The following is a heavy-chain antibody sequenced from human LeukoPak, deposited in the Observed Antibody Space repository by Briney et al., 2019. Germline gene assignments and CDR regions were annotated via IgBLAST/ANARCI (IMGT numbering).Heavy chain of an antibody. J-gene: IGHJ6*02. CDR1: GFTFSSYW. CDR3: ASHSGYDFYYYYGMDV. Sequence: GGSLRLSCAASGFTFSSYWMSWVRQAPGKGLEWVANIKQDGSEKYYVDSVKGRFTISRDNAKNSLYLQMNSLRAEDTAVYYCASHSGYDFYYYYGMDVWGQGTTVTVSS. V-gene: IGHV3-7*01. CDR2: IKQDGSEK. D-gene: IGHD5-12*01.